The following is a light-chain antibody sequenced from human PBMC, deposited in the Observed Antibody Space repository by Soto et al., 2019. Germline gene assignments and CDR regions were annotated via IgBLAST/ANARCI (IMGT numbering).Light chain of an antibody. CDR2: AAS. Sequence: EIVLTQSPDTLSSSPGERATLSCRAIQSVTNYIAWYQQRPGQAPRLXIYAASSRETGIPDRFSGSGAGTDFTRTISRLEPEDFAVDYCQQYGSSTQTFGQGTKVDIK. CDR1: QSVTNY. V-gene: IGKV3-20*01. J-gene: IGKJ1*01. CDR3: QQYGSSTQT.